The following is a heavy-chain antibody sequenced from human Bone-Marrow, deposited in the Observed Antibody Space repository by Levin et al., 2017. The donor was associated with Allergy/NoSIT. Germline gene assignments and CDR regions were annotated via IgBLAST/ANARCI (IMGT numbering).Heavy chain of an antibody. V-gene: IGHV1-8*02. CDR3: TRGQGYAGPFDQ. J-gene: IGHJ4*02. Sequence: ASVKVSCKASGYSFSTRDINWVRQGPGQGLEWMGWMNPKSGNTGYARKFQGRITMTRNSSTTTAYMELRSLRSDDTAVYYCTRGQGYAGPFDQWGQGTLVNVPS. CDR1: GYSFSTRD. CDR2: MNPKSGNT. D-gene: IGHD2-2*01.